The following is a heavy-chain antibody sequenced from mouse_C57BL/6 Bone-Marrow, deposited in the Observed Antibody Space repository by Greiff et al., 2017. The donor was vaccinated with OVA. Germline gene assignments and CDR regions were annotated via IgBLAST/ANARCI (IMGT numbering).Heavy chain of an antibody. D-gene: IGHD4-1*01. CDR1: GYTFTSYW. J-gene: IGHJ2*01. V-gene: IGHV1-64*01. CDR3: ARLGYYFDY. Sequence: QVQLKQPWAELVKPGASVKLSCKASGYTFTSYWMHWVKQRPGQGLEWIGMIHPNSGSTNYNEKFKSKATLTVDKSSSTAYMQLSSLTSEDSAVYYCARLGYYFDYWGQGTTLTVSS. CDR2: IHPNSGST.